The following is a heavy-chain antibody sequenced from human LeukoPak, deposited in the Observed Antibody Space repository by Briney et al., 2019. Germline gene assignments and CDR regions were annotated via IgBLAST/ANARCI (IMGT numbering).Heavy chain of an antibody. Sequence: SETLSLTCAVYGGSFSGYYWSWIRQPPGKGLEWIGEINHSGSTNYNPSLKSRVTISVDTSKNQFSLKLSSVTAADTAVYYCARALKYYDILTGYYLTEYYYYYMDGWGKGTTGTISS. CDR2: INHSGST. V-gene: IGHV4-34*01. CDR1: GGSFSGYY. D-gene: IGHD3-9*01. CDR3: ARALKYYDILTGYYLTEYYYYYMDG. J-gene: IGHJ6*03.